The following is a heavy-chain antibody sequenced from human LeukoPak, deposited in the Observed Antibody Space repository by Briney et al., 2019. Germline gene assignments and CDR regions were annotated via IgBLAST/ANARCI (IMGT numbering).Heavy chain of an antibody. Sequence: GGALRHSCEASGFTFSIHGMAWVRPAPGKGVEGVSDIRSSGVSADYIDSVKGRVTLSRDKSKKKLFVQINRLRDADTPVYYSAKESPLLRYFNWFDYWGQGTRLTVS. J-gene: IGHJ4*02. CDR1: GFTFSIHG. CDR2: IRSSGVSA. V-gene: IGHV3-23*01. D-gene: IGHD3-9*01. CDR3: AKESPLLRYFNWFDY.